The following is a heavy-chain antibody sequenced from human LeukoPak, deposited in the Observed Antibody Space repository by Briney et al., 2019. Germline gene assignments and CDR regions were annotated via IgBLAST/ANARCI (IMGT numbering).Heavy chain of an antibody. Sequence: ASVKVSCKASGYTFTGYYIHWVRQAPGQGLEWMGWIYPNSGGTKYAQKFQGRVTMTSDTSISTAYMELSRLRSDDTAVYYCARATAENDYWGQGTLVTVSS. CDR3: ARATAENDY. D-gene: IGHD1-14*01. CDR1: GYTFTGYY. CDR2: IYPNSGGT. J-gene: IGHJ4*02. V-gene: IGHV1-2*02.